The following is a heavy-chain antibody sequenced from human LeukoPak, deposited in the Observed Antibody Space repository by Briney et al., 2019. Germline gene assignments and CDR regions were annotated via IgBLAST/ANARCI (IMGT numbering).Heavy chain of an antibody. Sequence: GGSLRLSCAASGFTFSSYGMHWVRQAPGKGLEWVSAISGSGGSTYYADSVKGRFTISRDNSKNTLYLQMNSLRAEDTAVYYCAKYYDILTGYYPAFDYWGQGTLVTVSS. CDR3: AKYYDILTGYYPAFDY. D-gene: IGHD3-9*01. CDR1: GFTFSSYG. J-gene: IGHJ4*02. CDR2: ISGSGGST. V-gene: IGHV3-23*01.